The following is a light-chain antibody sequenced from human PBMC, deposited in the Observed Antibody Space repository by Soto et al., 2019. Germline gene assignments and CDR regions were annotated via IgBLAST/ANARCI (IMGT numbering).Light chain of an antibody. J-gene: IGLJ1*01. V-gene: IGLV1-40*01. Sequence: QSALTQPPSVSGAPGQMVTISCTGSSSNIGAGYDVHWYQQLPGGAPKLLIYANSNRPSGVPDRFSGSRSGTSASLAITGLQAEDEADYSCQSYDSSLSGFYVFGTGTKLTVL. CDR1: SSNIGAGYD. CDR2: ANS. CDR3: QSYDSSLSGFYV.